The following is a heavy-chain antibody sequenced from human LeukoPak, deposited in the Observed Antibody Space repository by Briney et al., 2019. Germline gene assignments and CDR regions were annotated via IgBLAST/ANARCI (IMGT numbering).Heavy chain of an antibody. Sequence: GASVKVSCKASGGTFSSYAISWVRQATGQGLEWMGWMNPNSGNTGYAQKFQGRVTITRNTSISTAYMELSSLRSEDTAVYYCARPNYYYYYMDVWGKGTTVTVSS. CDR1: GGTFSSYA. CDR2: MNPNSGNT. CDR3: ARPNYYYYYMDV. J-gene: IGHJ6*03. V-gene: IGHV1-8*03.